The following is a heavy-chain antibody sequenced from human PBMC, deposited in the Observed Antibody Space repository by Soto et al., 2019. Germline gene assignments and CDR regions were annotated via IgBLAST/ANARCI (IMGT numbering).Heavy chain of an antibody. CDR2: IYYSGST. V-gene: IGHV4-31*03. Sequence: QVQLQESGPGLVKPSQTLSLTCTVSGGSISSGGYYWSWIRQHPGKGLEWIGYIYYSGSTYYNPSLQTRATLSVDTSKNQFSLKLSSVTAADTAVYYCARGGSYSRDYYYYGMDVWGQGTTVTVSS. D-gene: IGHD3-16*01. CDR1: GGSISSGGYY. CDR3: ARGGSYSRDYYYYGMDV. J-gene: IGHJ6*02.